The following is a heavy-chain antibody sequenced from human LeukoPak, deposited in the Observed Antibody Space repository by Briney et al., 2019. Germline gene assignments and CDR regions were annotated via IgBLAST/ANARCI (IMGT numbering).Heavy chain of an antibody. V-gene: IGHV4-34*11. Sequence: SETLSLTCAVYGGSFSGYYWSWIRQPPGKALEWIGYIYHTGNTNYNPSLKSRLTMSIDTSKNQFSLNLNSVTAADTAVYYCARGNYGSGSYYVVDFDYWGQGTLVTVSS. CDR2: IYHTGNT. D-gene: IGHD3-10*01. CDR3: ARGNYGSGSYYVVDFDY. CDR1: GGSFSGYY. J-gene: IGHJ4*02.